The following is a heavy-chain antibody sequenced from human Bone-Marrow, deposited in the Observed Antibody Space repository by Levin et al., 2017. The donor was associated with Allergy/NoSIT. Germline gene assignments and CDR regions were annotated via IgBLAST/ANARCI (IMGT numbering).Heavy chain of an antibody. CDR1: GYTFTNYG. D-gene: IGHD3-3*01. CDR3: ASDALRFLDWLSGNAFDI. CDR2: INTYNGNT. V-gene: IGHV1-18*01. Sequence: ASVKVSCKASGYTFTNYGISWVRQAPGQGLEWMGWINTYNGNTKYAPKFQDRVTMTTDTSTSTAYMELRSLRSDDTAVYYCASDALRFLDWLSGNAFDIWGQGTMVTVSS. J-gene: IGHJ3*02.